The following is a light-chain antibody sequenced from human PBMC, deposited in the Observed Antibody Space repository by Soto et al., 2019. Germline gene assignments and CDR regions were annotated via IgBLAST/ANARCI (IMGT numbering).Light chain of an antibody. CDR3: GTWDSSLSAGGVV. J-gene: IGLJ2*01. CDR1: SSNIGNNY. V-gene: IGLV1-51*01. CDR2: DNN. Sequence: QSVLTQPPSVSAAPGQKVTISCSGSSSNIGNNYVSWYQQLPETARKLLIYDNNKRPSGIPDRFSGSKSGTSATLGITGLQTGDEADYYCGTWDSSLSAGGVVFGGGTKLTVL.